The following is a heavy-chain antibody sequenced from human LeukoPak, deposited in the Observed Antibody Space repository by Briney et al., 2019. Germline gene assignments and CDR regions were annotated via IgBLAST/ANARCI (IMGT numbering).Heavy chain of an antibody. CDR1: GGSISSGDYY. Sequence: PSETLSLTCTVSGGSISSGDYYWSWIRQPPGKGLEWIGYIYYSGSTYYNPSLKSRVTISVDTSKNQFSLKLSSVTAADTAVYYCARLLLWFGESPFDYWGQGTLVTVSS. D-gene: IGHD3-10*01. CDR3: ARLLLWFGESPFDY. J-gene: IGHJ4*02. V-gene: IGHV4-30-4*01. CDR2: IYYSGST.